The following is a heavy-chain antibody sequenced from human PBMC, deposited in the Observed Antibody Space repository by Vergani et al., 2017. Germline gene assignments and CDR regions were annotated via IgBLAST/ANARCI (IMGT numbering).Heavy chain of an antibody. D-gene: IGHD3-22*01. V-gene: IGHV4-4*07. CDR1: GGSISSYY. Sequence: QVQLQESGPGLVKPSETLSLTCTVSGGSISSYYWSWIRQPAGKGLEWIGRIYTSGSTNYNPSLKSRVTMSVDTSKNQFSLKLSSVTAADTAVYYCARVPLSYDSSGYYWGYFDYWGQGTLVTVSS. J-gene: IGHJ4*02. CDR2: IYTSGST. CDR3: ARVPLSYDSSGYYWGYFDY.